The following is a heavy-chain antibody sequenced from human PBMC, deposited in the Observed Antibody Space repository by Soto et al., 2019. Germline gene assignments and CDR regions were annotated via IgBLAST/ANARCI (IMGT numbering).Heavy chain of an antibody. J-gene: IGHJ6*02. V-gene: IGHV3-7*03. CDR1: GFTFSSYW. D-gene: IGHD3-3*01. Sequence: PGGSLRLSCAASGFTFSSYWMSWVRQAPGKGLEWVANIKQDGSEKYYVDSVKGRFTISRDNAKNSVYLQMNSLRAEDTAVYYCAGKDFFRGYSPTPGVSYYYYYGMDVWGQGTTVTVSS. CDR2: IKQDGSEK. CDR3: AGKDFFRGYSPTPGVSYYYYYGMDV.